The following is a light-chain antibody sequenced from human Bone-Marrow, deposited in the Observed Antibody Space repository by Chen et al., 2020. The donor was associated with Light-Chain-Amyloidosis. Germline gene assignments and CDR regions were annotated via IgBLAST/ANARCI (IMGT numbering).Light chain of an antibody. CDR2: EVT. CDR3: SSYTITNTLV. Sequence: QSPLTQPASVSVSPRQSTTITCPGTSSDVGGDNHVSWYQQHPDKAPKLMIYEVTNRPSWVPDRFSGSKSDNTASLTISGLQTEDEADYFCSSYTITNTLVFGSGTRVTVL. V-gene: IGLV2-14*01. J-gene: IGLJ1*01. CDR1: SSDVGGDNH.